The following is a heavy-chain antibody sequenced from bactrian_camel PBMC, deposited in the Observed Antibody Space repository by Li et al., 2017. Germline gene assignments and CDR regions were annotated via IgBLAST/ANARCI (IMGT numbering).Heavy chain of an antibody. CDR2: IDSDGST. V-gene: IGHV3S55*01. D-gene: IGHD6*01. J-gene: IGHJ4*01. CDR1: GDAVNSYC. Sequence: QVQLVESGGDSVQAGGSLRLSCAASGDAVNSYCMTWFRQAPGKEREGVAAIDSDGSTTYADSVKGRFTISRDNAKNTVYLQMNSLNAEDTAVYYCMRNLREPGNYWGQGTQVTVS. CDR3: MRNLREPGNY.